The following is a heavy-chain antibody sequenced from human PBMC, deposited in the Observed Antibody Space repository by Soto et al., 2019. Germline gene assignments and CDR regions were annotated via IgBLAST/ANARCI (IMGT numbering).Heavy chain of an antibody. D-gene: IGHD3-10*01. CDR2: ISGSGGST. J-gene: IGHJ5*02. V-gene: IGHV3-23*01. CDR1: GFTFRNSD. CDR3: AKLVSGSGTYYDGRGS. Sequence: EVQLLESGGGLVQPGGSLRLSCEATGFTFRNSDLSWVRQAPGKGLEWVSGISGSGGSTYYADSVKGRFTISRDNSGNTLYLQMNSLRADDTAIYYCAKLVSGSGTYYDGRGSWGQGIPVTVST.